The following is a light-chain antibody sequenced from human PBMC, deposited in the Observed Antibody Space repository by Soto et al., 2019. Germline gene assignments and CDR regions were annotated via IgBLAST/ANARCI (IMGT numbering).Light chain of an antibody. CDR3: QSYDSTLSTSEVV. V-gene: IGLV1-40*01. J-gene: IGLJ2*01. CDR1: SSNIGSGYD. CDR2: GNN. Sequence: QSALTQPPSVSGAPGQTVTISCTGSSSNIGSGYDVHWYQQLPGTAPKLLIYGNNNRPSGVPDRFSGSKSGTSASLAISGLQAEDEADYYCQSYDSTLSTSEVVFGGGTKLTVL.